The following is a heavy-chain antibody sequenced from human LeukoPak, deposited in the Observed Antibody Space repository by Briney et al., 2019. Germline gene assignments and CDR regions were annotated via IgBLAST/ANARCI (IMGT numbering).Heavy chain of an antibody. J-gene: IGHJ4*02. CDR3: AKDYGDYVPVDY. CDR1: GFTFSSYG. D-gene: IGHD4-17*01. V-gene: IGHV3-33*06. CDR2: IWYDGSNK. Sequence: GGSPRLSCAASGFTFSSYGMHWVRQAPGKGLEWVAVIWYDGSNKYYADSVKGRFTISRDNSKNTLYLQMNSLRAEDTAVYYCAKDYGDYVPVDYWGQGTLVTVSS.